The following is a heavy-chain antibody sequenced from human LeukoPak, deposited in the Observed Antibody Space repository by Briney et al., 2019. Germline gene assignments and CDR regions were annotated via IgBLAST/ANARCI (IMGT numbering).Heavy chain of an antibody. V-gene: IGHV4-34*01. CDR3: ARSSLVVVVAATPRFDY. Sequence: SETLSLTCAVYGGSFSGYYWSWIRQPPGKGLEWIGEINHSGSTNYNPSLKSRVTISVDTSKNQFSLKLSSVTAADTAVYYCARSSLVVVVAATPRFDYWGQGTLFTVSS. CDR1: GGSFSGYY. CDR2: INHSGST. J-gene: IGHJ4*02. D-gene: IGHD2-15*01.